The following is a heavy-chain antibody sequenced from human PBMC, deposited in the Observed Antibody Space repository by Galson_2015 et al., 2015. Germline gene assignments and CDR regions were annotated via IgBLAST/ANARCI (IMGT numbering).Heavy chain of an antibody. V-gene: IGHV3-48*03. CDR1: GFTFSSYE. Sequence: SLRLSCAASGFTFSSYEMNWVRQAPGKGLEWVSYISSSGSTIYYADSVKGRFTISRDNAKNSLYLQMNSLRAEDTAVYYCARVPGSGWYGVDWFDPWGQGTLVTVSS. CDR3: ARVPGSGWYGVDWFDP. J-gene: IGHJ5*02. CDR2: ISSSGSTI. D-gene: IGHD6-19*01.